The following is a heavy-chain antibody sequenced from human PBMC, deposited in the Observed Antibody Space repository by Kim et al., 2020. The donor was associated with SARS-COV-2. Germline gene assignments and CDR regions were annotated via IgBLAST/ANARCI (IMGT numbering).Heavy chain of an antibody. V-gene: IGHV1-18*01. J-gene: IGHJ6*02. CDR2: ISAYNGNT. CDR3: ARDGRREYQLLSPYYYYGMDV. Sequence: ASVKVSCKASGYTFTSYGISWVRQAPGQGLEWMGWISAYNGNTNYAQKLQGRVTMTTDTSTSTAYMELRSLRSDDTAVYYCARDGRREYQLLSPYYYYGMDVWGQGTTVTVSS. D-gene: IGHD2-2*01. CDR1: GYTFTSYG.